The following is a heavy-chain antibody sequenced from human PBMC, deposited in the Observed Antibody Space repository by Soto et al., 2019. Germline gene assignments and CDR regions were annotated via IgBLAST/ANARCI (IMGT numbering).Heavy chain of an antibody. CDR1: GGSFSGYY. J-gene: IGHJ4*02. V-gene: IGHV4-34*01. CDR2: INHSGST. D-gene: IGHD1-7*01. CDR3: AREISITGTTFDY. Sequence: SETLSLTCAVYGGSFSGYYWSWIRQPPGKGLEWIGEINHSGSTNYNPSLKSRVTISVDTSKNQFSLKLSSVTAADTAVYYCAREISITGTTFDYWGQGTLVTVSS.